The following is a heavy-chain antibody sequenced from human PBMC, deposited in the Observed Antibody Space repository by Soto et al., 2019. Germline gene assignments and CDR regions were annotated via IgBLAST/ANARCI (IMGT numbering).Heavy chain of an antibody. Sequence: SETLSLICAVSGYSISSGYYWGWIRQPPGKGLEWIGSIYHSGSTYYNPSLKSRVSISVDTSKNQFSLRLSSVTAADTAMYYCARRHSSSWYGLDYWGQGTLVTVSS. CDR3: ARRHSSSWYGLDY. V-gene: IGHV4-38-2*01. CDR2: IYHSGST. J-gene: IGHJ4*02. CDR1: GYSISSGYY. D-gene: IGHD6-13*01.